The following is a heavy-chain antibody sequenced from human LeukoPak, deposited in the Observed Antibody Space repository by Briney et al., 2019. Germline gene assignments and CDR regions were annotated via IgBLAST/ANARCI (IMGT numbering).Heavy chain of an antibody. CDR3: ASVSGYGDDAFDI. J-gene: IGHJ3*02. V-gene: IGHV4-39*01. D-gene: IGHD5-18*01. Sequence: SETLSLTCTVSGGSISSSSYYWGWIRQPPGKGLEWIGSIYYSGSTYYNPSLKSRVTISVDTSKNQFSLKLSSVTAADTAVYYCASVSGYGDDAFDIWGQGTMVTVSS. CDR1: GGSISSSSYY. CDR2: IYYSGST.